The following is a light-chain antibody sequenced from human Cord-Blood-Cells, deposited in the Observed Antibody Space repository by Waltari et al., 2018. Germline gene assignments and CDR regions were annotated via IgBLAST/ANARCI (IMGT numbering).Light chain of an antibody. CDR2: AAS. J-gene: IGKJ1*01. V-gene: IGKV1-39*01. Sequence: DIQMTQSPSSLSASVGDRVTTTCRASQSISSYLNWYQQKPGKAPKLLIYAASNLQSGVQSKFSGSRYGTDFTLSIISLQPEESATYYGQQTYSTRTFGERKKLEIK. CDR3: QQTYSTRT. CDR1: QSISSY.